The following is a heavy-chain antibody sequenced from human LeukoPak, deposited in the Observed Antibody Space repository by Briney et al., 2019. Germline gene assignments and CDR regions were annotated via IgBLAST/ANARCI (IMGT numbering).Heavy chain of an antibody. CDR2: VNPSGGST. V-gene: IGHV1-46*01. CDR3: ARGNDFWRGYYYYYMDV. D-gene: IGHD3-3*01. CDR1: GYTFSNYY. Sequence: ASVKVSCKASGYTFSNYYMHWVRQAPGQGLEWMGIVNPSGGSTTYAQKFQGRVTMTRDTSTSTVYMELSSLRSEDTAVYYCARGNDFWRGYYYYYMDVWGKGTTVTVSS. J-gene: IGHJ6*03.